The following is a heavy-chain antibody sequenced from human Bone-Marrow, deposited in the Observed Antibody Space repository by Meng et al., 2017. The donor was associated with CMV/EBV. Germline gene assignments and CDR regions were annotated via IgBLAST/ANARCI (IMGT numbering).Heavy chain of an antibody. D-gene: IGHD4/OR15-4a*01. V-gene: IGHV4-39*07. Sequence: SAPLSLTCTVSGGSIKNTDYCWSWVRQPPGQGLEWIATVYCRGSSFYNPSLKSRVTMSVDTSKSQFYLRLSSVTAADTALYYCAREVPTTDYFDFWGPGMLVTVSS. CDR1: GGSIKNTDYC. CDR2: VYCRGSS. J-gene: IGHJ4*02. CDR3: AREVPTTDYFDF.